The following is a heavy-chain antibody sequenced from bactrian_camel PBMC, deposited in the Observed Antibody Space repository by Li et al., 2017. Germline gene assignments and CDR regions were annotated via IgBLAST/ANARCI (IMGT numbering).Heavy chain of an antibody. D-gene: IGHD6*01. V-gene: IGHV3S40*01. CDR1: GFTFSGYS. Sequence: VQLVESGGDLVQPGGSLRLACAASGFTFSGYSMNWVRQAPGKGHEWVSSINGRGLTSYYSDFVKGRFTISRDNARNTVYLQMISLKSEDTALYYCAAGPWYTDEYRYWGQGTQVTVS. CDR3: AAGPWYTDEYRY. CDR2: INGRGLTS. J-gene: IGHJ4*01.